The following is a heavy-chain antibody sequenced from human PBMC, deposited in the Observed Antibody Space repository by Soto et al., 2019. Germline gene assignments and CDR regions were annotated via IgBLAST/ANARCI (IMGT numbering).Heavy chain of an antibody. Sequence: PAETLSLTCTVSGGSISSYYWSWIRQPPGKGLEWIGYIYYSGSTNYNPSLKSRVTISVDTSKNQFSLKLSSVTAADTAVYYCARSFGVVIRSPDAFDIWGQGTMVTVSS. CDR3: ARSFGVVIRSPDAFDI. D-gene: IGHD3-3*01. CDR1: GGSISSYY. V-gene: IGHV4-59*01. J-gene: IGHJ3*02. CDR2: IYYSGST.